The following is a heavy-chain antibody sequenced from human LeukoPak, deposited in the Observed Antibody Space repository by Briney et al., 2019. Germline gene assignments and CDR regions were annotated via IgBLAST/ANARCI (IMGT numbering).Heavy chain of an antibody. CDR1: GGSMSNYY. CDR3: ARDRITMVRGVIHYYYMDV. CDR2: IYYSGST. J-gene: IGHJ6*03. V-gene: IGHV4-59*12. D-gene: IGHD3-10*01. Sequence: PSETLSLTCTVSGGSMSNYYWSWIRQPPGKGLEWIGYIYYSGSTNYNPSLKSRVDISVDTSKNQFSLKLSSVTAADTAVYYCARDRITMVRGVIHYYYMDVWGKGTTVTISS.